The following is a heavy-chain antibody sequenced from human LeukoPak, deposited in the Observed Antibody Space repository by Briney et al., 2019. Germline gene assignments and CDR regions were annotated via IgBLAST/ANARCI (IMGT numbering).Heavy chain of an antibody. Sequence: SQTLSLTCTVSGGSISSGSYYWSCIRQPAGTGLEWIGRIYTSGSTNYNPSLKSRVTISVDTSKNQFSLKLSSVTAADTAVYYCAREPVGATAPFDYWGQGTLVTVSS. J-gene: IGHJ4*02. CDR3: AREPVGATAPFDY. CDR1: GGSISSGSYY. D-gene: IGHD1-26*01. V-gene: IGHV4-61*02. CDR2: IYTSGST.